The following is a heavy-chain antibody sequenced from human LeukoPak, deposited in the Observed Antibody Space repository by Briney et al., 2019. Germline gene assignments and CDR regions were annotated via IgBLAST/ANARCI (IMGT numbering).Heavy chain of an antibody. CDR2: ISGGGVST. D-gene: IGHD4-17*01. CDR3: ARDYADYVGYFFFDY. J-gene: IGHJ4*02. V-gene: IGHV3-23*01. Sequence: PGGSLRLSCAASGFTFSNHAMMWVRQAPGRGLEWVSAISGGGVSTYYTDSVKGRSTISRDNSQNTLYLQMNSLRAEDTAVYYCARDYADYVGYFFFDYWGQGTLVTVSS. CDR1: GFTFSNHA.